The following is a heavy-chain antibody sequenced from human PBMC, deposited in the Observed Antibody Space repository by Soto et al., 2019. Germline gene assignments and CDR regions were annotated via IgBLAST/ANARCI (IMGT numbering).Heavy chain of an antibody. CDR1: GFTFSSYA. CDR2: ISGSGGST. V-gene: IGHV3-23*01. J-gene: IGHJ4*02. CDR3: AKDPHYDFWSGYLYFDY. D-gene: IGHD3-3*01. Sequence: GGSLRLSCAASGFTFSSYAMSWVHQAPGKGLEWVSAISGSGGSTYYADSVKGRFTISRDNSKNTLYLQMNSLRAEDTAVYYCAKDPHYDFWSGYLYFDYWGQGTLVTVSS.